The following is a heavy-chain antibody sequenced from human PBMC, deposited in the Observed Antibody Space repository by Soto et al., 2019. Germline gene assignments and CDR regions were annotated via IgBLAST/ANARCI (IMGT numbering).Heavy chain of an antibody. Sequence: QVQLVESGGGVVQPGRSLRLSCAASGFTLSSYGMHWVRQAPGKGLEWVAVISYDESNKSYADSVRGRFTISSDTSRNMVYLQMNSLTVDDTAVYFCAKQRLERWQRAEIDYRGQVTLVTVSS. D-gene: IGHD2-15*01. V-gene: IGHV3-30*18. CDR2: ISYDESNK. J-gene: IGHJ4*02. CDR1: GFTLSSYG. CDR3: AKQRLERWQRAEIDY.